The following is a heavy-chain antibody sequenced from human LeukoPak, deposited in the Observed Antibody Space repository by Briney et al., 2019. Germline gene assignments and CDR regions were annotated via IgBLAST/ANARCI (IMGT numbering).Heavy chain of an antibody. J-gene: IGHJ4*02. CDR2: IRYDGTTK. CDR3: ATCTIVSSGVDY. V-gene: IGHV3-30*02. CDR1: GFTFSSYG. Sequence: PGGSLRLSCAASGFTFSSYGMHWVRQAPGKGLEWVAFIRYDGTTKYHADSEKGRFTISKDNSKNIPQLQINIPTAENTSIYDCATCTIVSSGVDYWGRGTLVSVSS. D-gene: IGHD5/OR15-5a*01.